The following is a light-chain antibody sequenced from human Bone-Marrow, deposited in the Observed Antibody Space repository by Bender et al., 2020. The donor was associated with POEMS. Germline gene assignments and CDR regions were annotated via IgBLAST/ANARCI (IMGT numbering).Light chain of an antibody. V-gene: IGLV2-11*01. CDR3: QAWDSTNVV. CDR1: SSNFGI. Sequence: QSALTQPRSVSGSPGQSVTISCTGTSSNFGIVSWYQQLPGKAPKLIIYEGTERPSGVPARFSGSKSGTSASLAISGTQAMDEADYYCQAWDSTNVVFGGGTKLTVL. CDR2: EGT. J-gene: IGLJ2*01.